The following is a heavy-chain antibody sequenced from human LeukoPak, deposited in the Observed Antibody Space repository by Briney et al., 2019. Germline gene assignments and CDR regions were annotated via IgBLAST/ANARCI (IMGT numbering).Heavy chain of an antibody. CDR1: GFTFSSYS. V-gene: IGHV3-21*04. D-gene: IGHD3-22*01. CDR2: ISSSSSYI. CDR3: AKDMTPDYYDSSGQGFDY. Sequence: GGSLRLSCAASGFTFSSYSMNWVRQAPGKGLEWVSSISSSSSYIYYADSVKGRFTISRDNAKNSLYLQMNSLRAEDTALYYCAKDMTPDYYDSSGQGFDYWGQGTLVTVSS. J-gene: IGHJ4*02.